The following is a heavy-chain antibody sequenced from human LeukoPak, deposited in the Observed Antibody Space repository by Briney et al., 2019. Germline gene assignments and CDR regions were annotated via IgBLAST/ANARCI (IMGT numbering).Heavy chain of an antibody. D-gene: IGHD2-8*01. J-gene: IGHJ4*02. CDR3: ARDATYCTNGVCYTRFDY. CDR1: GFTFTSHW. Sequence: PGGFLRLSCAASGFTFTSHWMSWARQAPGKGLEWVARMNLDGSEKYYVDSVKGRFTISRDNAKTSLYLEMNSLRAEDTAVYYCARDATYCTNGVCYTRFDYWGQGTLVTVSS. V-gene: IGHV3-7*01. CDR2: MNLDGSEK.